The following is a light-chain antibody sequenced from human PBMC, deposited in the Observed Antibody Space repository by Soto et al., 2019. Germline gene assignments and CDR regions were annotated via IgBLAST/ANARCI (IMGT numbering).Light chain of an antibody. CDR2: AAS. Sequence: DIQMTQSPSSLSASVGDRVTITCRATQSISSYLNWYQQQPGEAPKLLIYAASILQSGVPSRFSGSGSGTDFTLTISSLQPGDFATYFCQQYNGNLYSFGQGTKLEIK. CDR1: QSISSY. V-gene: IGKV1-39*01. J-gene: IGKJ2*03. CDR3: QQYNGNLYS.